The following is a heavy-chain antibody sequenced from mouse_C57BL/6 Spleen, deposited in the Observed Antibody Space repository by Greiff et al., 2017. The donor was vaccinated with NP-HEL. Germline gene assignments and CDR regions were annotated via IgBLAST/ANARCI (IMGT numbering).Heavy chain of an antibody. CDR3: AGGIGYYFGY. CDR2: IDPSDSYT. CDR1: GYTFTSYW. V-gene: IGHV1-69*01. J-gene: IGHJ2*01. Sequence: QVHLQQPGPELVMPGASVKLSCKASGYTFTSYWMHWVKQRPGQGLEWIGDIDPSDSYTNYNQKFKGKSTLAVDKSSSTAYMQLSSLASEDSAVYCCAGGIGYYFGYWGQGATLTVSS.